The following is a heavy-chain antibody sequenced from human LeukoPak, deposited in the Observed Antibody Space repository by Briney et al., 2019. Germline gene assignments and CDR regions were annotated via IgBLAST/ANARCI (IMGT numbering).Heavy chain of an antibody. Sequence: ASVKVSCKASGYTFTDYYLHWVRQAPGHGLEWVGGIIPLFGAPLYAQKFQGRVTITADERTSTVYMDLSSLRSDDTAVYYCARDEEKAAGSLWGQGTPVIVSS. V-gene: IGHV1-69*13. J-gene: IGHJ4*02. CDR3: ARDEEKAAGSL. D-gene: IGHD6-13*01. CDR2: IIPLFGAP. CDR1: GYTFTDYY.